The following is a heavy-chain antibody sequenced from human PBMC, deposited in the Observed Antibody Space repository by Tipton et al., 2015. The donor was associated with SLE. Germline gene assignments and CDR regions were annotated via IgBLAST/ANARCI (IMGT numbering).Heavy chain of an antibody. D-gene: IGHD3-3*01. CDR3: VRDSDFWGGSDDV. Sequence: TLSLTFTVSGGSISSRAYYWAWIRQPPGKGLEWIASIYHSGSTYYNPSLKSRVTISVDMSKNQFSLKLSSVTAADTAVYYCVRDSDFWGGSDDVWGLGTLVTVSS. CDR2: IYHSGST. J-gene: IGHJ3*01. CDR1: GGSISSRAYY. V-gene: IGHV4-39*07.